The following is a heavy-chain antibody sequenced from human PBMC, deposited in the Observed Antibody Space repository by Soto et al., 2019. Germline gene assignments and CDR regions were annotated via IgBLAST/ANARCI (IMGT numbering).Heavy chain of an antibody. CDR3: ARDGYCSGGSCYSYYYYGMDV. V-gene: IGHV3-30-3*01. Sequence: PGGSLRLSCAASGFTFSSYAMHWVRQARGKGLEWVAVISYDGSNKYYADSVKGRFTISRDNSKNTLYLQMNSLRAEDTAVYYCARDGYCSGGSCYSYYYYGMDVWGQGTTVTVSS. CDR2: ISYDGSNK. D-gene: IGHD2-15*01. CDR1: GFTFSSYA. J-gene: IGHJ6*02.